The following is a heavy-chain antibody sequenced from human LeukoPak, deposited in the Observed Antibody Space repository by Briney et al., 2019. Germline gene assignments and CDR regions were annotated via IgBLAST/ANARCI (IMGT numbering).Heavy chain of an antibody. D-gene: IGHD6-13*01. CDR3: ARDLLYSSSWAFDY. CDR2: ISAYNGNT. CDR1: GYTFTSYG. Sequence: GASVKVSCKASGYTFTSYGISWVRQAAGQGLEWMGWISAYNGNTNYAQKLQGRVTMTTDTSTSTAYMELRSLRSDDTAVYYCARDLLYSSSWAFDYWGQGTLVTVSS. V-gene: IGHV1-18*01. J-gene: IGHJ4*02.